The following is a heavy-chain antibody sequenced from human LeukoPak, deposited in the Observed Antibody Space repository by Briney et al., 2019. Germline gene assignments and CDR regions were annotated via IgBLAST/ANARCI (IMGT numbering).Heavy chain of an antibody. J-gene: IGHJ4*02. D-gene: IGHD2-15*01. CDR1: GFTFSSYA. CDR2: ISYDGSNK. CDR3: ARGWGHIVVVVAATHFDY. Sequence: GGSLRLSCTASGFTFSSYAMHWVRQAPGKGLEWVAVISYDGSNKYYADSVKGRFTISRGNSKNTLYLQMNSLRAEDTAVYYCARGWGHIVVVVAATHFDYWGQGTLVTVSS. V-gene: IGHV3-30*04.